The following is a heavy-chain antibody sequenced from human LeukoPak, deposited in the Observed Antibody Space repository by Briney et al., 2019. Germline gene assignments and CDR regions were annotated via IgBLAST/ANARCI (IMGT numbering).Heavy chain of an antibody. Sequence: SGGSLRRSCAASGFTFSSYSMNWVRQAPGKGLEWVSSISSSSSYIYYADSVKGRFTISRGNAKNSLYLQMNSLRAEDTAVYYCARVGYYDSSGYYWGQGTLVTVSS. CDR2: ISSSSSYI. CDR3: ARVGYYDSSGYY. CDR1: GFTFSSYS. V-gene: IGHV3-21*01. D-gene: IGHD3-22*01. J-gene: IGHJ4*02.